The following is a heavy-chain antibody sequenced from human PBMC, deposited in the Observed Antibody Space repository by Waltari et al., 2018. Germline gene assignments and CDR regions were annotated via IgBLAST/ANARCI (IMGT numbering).Heavy chain of an antibody. J-gene: IGHJ4*02. CDR2: INHSGST. Sequence: QVQLQQWGAGLLKPSETLSLTCAVYGGSFSGYYWSWIRQPPGKGLEWIGEINHSGSTNYNPSRKSRVTISVDTSKNQFSLKLSSVTAADTAVYYCARGGRQQQSPIRYWGQGTLVTVSS. D-gene: IGHD6-13*01. V-gene: IGHV4-34*01. CDR1: GGSFSGYY. CDR3: ARGGRQQQSPIRY.